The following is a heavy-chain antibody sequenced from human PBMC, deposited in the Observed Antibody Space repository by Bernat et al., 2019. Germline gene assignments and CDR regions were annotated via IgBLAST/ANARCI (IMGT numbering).Heavy chain of an antibody. CDR3: ARIGNYEGFY. CDR2: MYYSGST. D-gene: IGHD3-3*01. Sequence: QVQLQESGPGLVKPSDTLSLTCTVSGGSVSNDSYFWSWIRQPPGKKLDWIGYMYYSGSTNYNPSLKSRVTISVDTSRNQFSLKLSSVTAADTAVYYCARIGNYEGFYWGQGTLVTVS. J-gene: IGHJ4*02. CDR1: GGSVSNDSYF. V-gene: IGHV4-61*01.